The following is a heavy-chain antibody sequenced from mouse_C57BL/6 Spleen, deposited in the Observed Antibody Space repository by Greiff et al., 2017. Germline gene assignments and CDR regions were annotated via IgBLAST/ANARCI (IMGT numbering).Heavy chain of an antibody. CDR1: GYTFTSYW. CDR2: IYPGSGST. CDR3: ARCFGYDGYYVIAY. J-gene: IGHJ3*01. D-gene: IGHD2-3*01. Sequence: VQLQQSGAELVKPGASVKMSCKASGYTFTSYWITWVKQRPGQGLEWIGDIYPGSGSTNYNEKFKSKATLTVDTSSSTAYMQLSSLTSEDSAVYYCARCFGYDGYYVIAYWGQGTLVTVSA. V-gene: IGHV1-55*01.